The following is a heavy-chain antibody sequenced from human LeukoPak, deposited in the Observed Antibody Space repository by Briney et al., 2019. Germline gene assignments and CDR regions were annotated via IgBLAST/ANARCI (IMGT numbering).Heavy chain of an antibody. CDR1: GFTFSSYS. CDR2: ISSGSSTI. V-gene: IGHV3-48*01. J-gene: IGHJ3*02. Sequence: GGSLRLSCAASGFTFSSYSMNWVRQAPGKGLEWVSYISSGSSTIYYADSVKGRFTISRDNAKNSLYLQMNSLRAEDTAVYYCTRDRALELDAFDIWGQGTMVTVSS. D-gene: IGHD1-7*01. CDR3: TRDRALELDAFDI.